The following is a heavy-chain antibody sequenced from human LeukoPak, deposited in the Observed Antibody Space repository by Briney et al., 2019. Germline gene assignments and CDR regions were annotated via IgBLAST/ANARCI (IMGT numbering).Heavy chain of an antibody. V-gene: IGHV4-61*02. CDR3: ARGPITAYYFVY. D-gene: IGHD5-24*01. J-gene: IGHJ4*02. CDR1: GGSISSGNYY. Sequence: PSETLSLTCAVSGGSISSGNYYWSWIRQPAGKGLEWIGRIYTSGSTNYNPSLKSRVTISIDSSKNQFSLKLRSVTAADTAMYYCARGPITAYYFVYWGQGTLVTVSS. CDR2: IYTSGST.